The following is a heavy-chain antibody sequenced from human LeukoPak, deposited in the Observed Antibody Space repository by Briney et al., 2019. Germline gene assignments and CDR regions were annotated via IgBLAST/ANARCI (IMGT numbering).Heavy chain of an antibody. CDR3: ATTYSSSWYYFDY. D-gene: IGHD6-13*01. J-gene: IGHJ4*02. Sequence: GGSLRLSCAASGFTFSSYGMHWVRQAPGKGLEWVAFIRYDGSNKYYADSVKGRFTISRDNSKNTLYLQMNSLRAEDMAVYYCATTYSSSWYYFDYWGQGTLVTVSS. CDR1: GFTFSSYG. V-gene: IGHV3-30*02. CDR2: IRYDGSNK.